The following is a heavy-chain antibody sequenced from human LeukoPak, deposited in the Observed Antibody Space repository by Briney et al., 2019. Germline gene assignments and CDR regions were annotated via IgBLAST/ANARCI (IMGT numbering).Heavy chain of an antibody. J-gene: IGHJ3*02. CDR1: GFTFSSYA. V-gene: IGHV3-23*01. CDR3: AKGGASSGSYGNAFHI. D-gene: IGHD1-26*01. Sequence: GGSLRLSCAASGFTFSSYAMSWVRQAPGKGLEWVSAITGSGGSTYYADSVKGRFTISRDNSKNTLYLQMNSLRAEDTAVYYCAKGGASSGSYGNAFHIWGQGTMVTVSS. CDR2: ITGSGGST.